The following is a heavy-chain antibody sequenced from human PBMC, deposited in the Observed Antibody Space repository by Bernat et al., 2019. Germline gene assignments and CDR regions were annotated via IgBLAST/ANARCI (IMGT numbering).Heavy chain of an antibody. CDR1: GFTFSTYW. V-gene: IGHV3-7*01. Sequence: EVQLVESGGGLVQAEGSLRLSCAASGFTFSTYWMSWVRQAPGKGLEWVANIKQDGSEKYYVDSVKGRFTISRDNAKNSVYLQMNSRRAEDTAVYYCARGATSPFFGGQGTLVTVSS. D-gene: IGHD3-3*01. CDR2: IKQDGSEK. J-gene: IGHJ4*02. CDR3: ARGATSPFF.